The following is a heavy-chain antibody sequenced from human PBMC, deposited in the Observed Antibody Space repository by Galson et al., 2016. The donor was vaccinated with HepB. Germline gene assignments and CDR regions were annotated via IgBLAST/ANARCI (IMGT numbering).Heavy chain of an antibody. J-gene: IGHJ4*02. CDR3: SRGGENFFDF. Sequence: SLRLSCAASGFSFSRFGMHWLRQAPGKGLEWVAVIWFDGSKTYYADSVKGRFTISRDNSNNTLYLQMNSLRVEDTAVYYCSRGGENFFDFWGQGTLVSVSS. V-gene: IGHV3-33*03. D-gene: IGHD3-10*01. CDR2: IWFDGSKT. CDR1: GFSFSRFG.